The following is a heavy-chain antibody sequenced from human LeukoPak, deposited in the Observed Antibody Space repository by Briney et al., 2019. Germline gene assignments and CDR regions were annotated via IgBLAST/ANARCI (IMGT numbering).Heavy chain of an antibody. CDR2: IYYSGST. D-gene: IGHD4-17*01. CDR3: ARQYGDYVGSENYSDY. J-gene: IGHJ4*02. Sequence: SETLSLTCTVSGGSISSGDYYWSWIRQPPGKGLEWIGYIYYSGSTYYNPSLKSRVTISVDTSKNQFSLKLGSVTAADTAVYYCARQYGDYVGSENYSDYWGQGTLVTVSS. V-gene: IGHV4-30-4*01. CDR1: GGSISSGDYY.